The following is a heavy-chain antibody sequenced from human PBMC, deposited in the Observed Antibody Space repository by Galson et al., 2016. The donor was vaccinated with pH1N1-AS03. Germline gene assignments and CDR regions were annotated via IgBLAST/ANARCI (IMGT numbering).Heavy chain of an antibody. CDR1: GFSLSNYW. Sequence: SLRLSCAVSGFSLSNYWMTWVRQAPGKGLEWVANINKDESEKSYADSVKGRFTISRGTAKNSVFLQMSSVRVEDRAVYYCARLPRGPWRFDYWGQGTLVTVSS. D-gene: IGHD3-10*01. CDR3: ARLPRGPWRFDY. J-gene: IGHJ4*02. CDR2: INKDESEK. V-gene: IGHV3-7*01.